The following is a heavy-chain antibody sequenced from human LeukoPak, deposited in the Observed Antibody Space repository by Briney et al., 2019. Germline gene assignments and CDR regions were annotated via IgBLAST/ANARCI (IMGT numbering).Heavy chain of an antibody. V-gene: IGHV1-2*02. CDR3: ARSPLYGPYMDV. CDR2: INPNSGGT. D-gene: IGHD3-10*01. J-gene: IGHJ6*03. Sequence: GASVKVSCKASGYTFTDYYVHWVRQAPGQGLEWMGWINPNSGGTNYAQKFQGRVTMTRDTSISTAYMELSRLRSDDTAVYYCARSPLYGPYMDVWGKGTTVTISS. CDR1: GYTFTDYY.